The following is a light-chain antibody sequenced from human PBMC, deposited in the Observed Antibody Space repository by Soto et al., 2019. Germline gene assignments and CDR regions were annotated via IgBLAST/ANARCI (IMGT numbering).Light chain of an antibody. V-gene: IGKV1-39*01. CDR3: QQSYSNPRT. Sequence: DIQMTQSPSSLSASVGDRVTITCRASQSISSYFNWYQQKPGKAPKLLIYAASSLQSGVPSRFSGSGSGTDFTLTISSLQPEDFATYYCQQSYSNPRTFGQGTKLEIK. CDR2: AAS. CDR1: QSISSY. J-gene: IGKJ2*01.